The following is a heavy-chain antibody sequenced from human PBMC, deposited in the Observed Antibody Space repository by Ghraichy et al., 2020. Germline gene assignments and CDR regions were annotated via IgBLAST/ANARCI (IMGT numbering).Heavy chain of an antibody. CDR1: GYTFTSYY. D-gene: IGHD6-13*01. CDR3: ARAGGIAAAGPIQRYYYMDV. Sequence: ASVKVSCKASGYTFTSYYMHWVRQAPGQGLEWMGIINPSGGSTSYAQKFQGRVTMTRDTSTSTVYMELSSLRSEDTAVYYCARAGGIAAAGPIQRYYYMDVWGKGTTVTVSS. CDR2: INPSGGST. V-gene: IGHV1-46*01. J-gene: IGHJ6*03.